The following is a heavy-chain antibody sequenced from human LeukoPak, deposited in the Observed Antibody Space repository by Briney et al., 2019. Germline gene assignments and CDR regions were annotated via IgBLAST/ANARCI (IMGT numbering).Heavy chain of an antibody. V-gene: IGHV3-66*01. CDR1: GFTFSSYA. CDR2: IYSGGST. Sequence: GGSLRLSWAASGFTFSSYAMSWVRQAPGKGLEWVSVIYSGGSTYYADSVKGRFTISRDNSKNTLYLQMNSLRAEDTAVYYCVGDFEQQWLVDAFDIWGQGTMVTVSS. CDR3: VGDFEQQWLVDAFDI. J-gene: IGHJ3*02. D-gene: IGHD6-19*01.